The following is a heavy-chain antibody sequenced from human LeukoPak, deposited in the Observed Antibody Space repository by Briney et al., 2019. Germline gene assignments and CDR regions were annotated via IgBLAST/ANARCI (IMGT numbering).Heavy chain of an antibody. CDR1: GFTFSSYA. D-gene: IGHD1-26*01. CDR2: ITGSGANT. V-gene: IGHV3-23*01. CDR3: ASQRLHSGSYVTFDY. J-gene: IGHJ4*02. Sequence: GGSLRLSCAASGFTFSSYAMSWVRQAPGKGLEWVSGITGSGANTYYAESVKGRFTLSRDNSQNTLYLQMNSLRAEDTAVYYCASQRLHSGSYVTFDYWGQGTLVTVSS.